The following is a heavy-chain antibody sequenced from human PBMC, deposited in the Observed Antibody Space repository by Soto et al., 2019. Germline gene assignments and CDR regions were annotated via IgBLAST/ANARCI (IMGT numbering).Heavy chain of an antibody. CDR3: ARTEHVVVNAHFDF. CDR2: ISAYRGNT. V-gene: IGHV1-18*01. Sequence: QVQLVQSGAEVKKPGASVKVSCKASGYNFITYGISWVRQAPGQGLGWMGWISAYRGNTNYAQQFQGRGNMSTDTSTRSYYVELKRLRSDDADGYYGARTEHVVVNAHFDFWGEAKLVTVSS. CDR1: GYNFITYG. D-gene: IGHD2-21*01. J-gene: IGHJ4*02.